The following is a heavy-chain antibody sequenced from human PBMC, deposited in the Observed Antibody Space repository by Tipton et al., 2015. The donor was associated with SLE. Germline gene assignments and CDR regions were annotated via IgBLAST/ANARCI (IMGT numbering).Heavy chain of an antibody. D-gene: IGHD3-16*01. CDR2: ISSSCSTI. CDR1: GFTFSSYE. V-gene: IGHV3-48*03. Sequence: SLRLSCAASGFTFSSYEMNWVRQAPGEGLEWVSYISSSCSTIYYAESVKGRVTLSRDNAKKSLGLQMNSLRAEGTAVYYCARDRGESDYVWGSNRCLENWGQGTLVTVSS. J-gene: IGHJ4*02. CDR3: ARDRGESDYVWGSNRCLEN.